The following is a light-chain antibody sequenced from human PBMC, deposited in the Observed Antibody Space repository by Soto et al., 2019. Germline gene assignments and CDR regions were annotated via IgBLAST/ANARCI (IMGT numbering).Light chain of an antibody. CDR2: DDS. CDR3: LVWDGSGDPWV. J-gene: IGLJ3*02. V-gene: IGLV3-21*02. CDR1: NLEGKS. Sequence: SYELTQPPSVSVAPGQTARITCGGSNLEGKSVHWYRQRPGQAPVLVVYDDSYRPSGIPDRFSGSNSGNTATLTISRVEAGDEADYYCLVWDGSGDPWVFGGGTKLTVL.